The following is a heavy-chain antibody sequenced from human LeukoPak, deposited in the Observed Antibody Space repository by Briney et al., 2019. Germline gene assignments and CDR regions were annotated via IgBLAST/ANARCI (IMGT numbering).Heavy chain of an antibody. CDR3: ARNVPSPSLHFDI. CDR2: LYYSGST. Sequence: SETASLTCTVSGGSISTISYYWGWIRQPPGKGLEWIGSLYYSGSTYYNPSLKSRVTISVDTSKNQFSLKLTSVTAADTAVYYCARNVPSPSLHFDIWGQGTLVTVSS. V-gene: IGHV4-39*01. CDR1: GGSISTISYY. D-gene: IGHD1-1*01. J-gene: IGHJ3*02.